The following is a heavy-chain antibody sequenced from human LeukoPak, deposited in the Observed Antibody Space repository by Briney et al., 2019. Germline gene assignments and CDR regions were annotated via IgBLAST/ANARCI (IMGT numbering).Heavy chain of an antibody. CDR2: IYYGGST. Sequence: PSETLSLTCTVSGGSISSYYWSWIRQPPGKGLEWIGYIYYGGSTNYNPSLKSRVTISVDTSKNQFSLKLSSVTAADTAVYYCAREGGSGRIDGGRHNYYYYGMDVWGQGTTVTVSS. CDR3: AREGGSGRIDGGRHNYYYYGMDV. CDR1: GGSISSYY. D-gene: IGHD3-10*01. J-gene: IGHJ6*02. V-gene: IGHV4-59*01.